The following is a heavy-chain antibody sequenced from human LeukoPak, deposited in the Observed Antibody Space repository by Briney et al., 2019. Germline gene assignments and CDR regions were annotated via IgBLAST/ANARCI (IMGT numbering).Heavy chain of an antibody. D-gene: IGHD2-15*01. CDR2: INHSGST. CDR3: ARRLVVVAATIDY. J-gene: IGHJ4*02. CDR1: GGSFSGYY. Sequence: SETLSLTCAVYGGSFSGYYWSWIRQPPGKGLEWIGEINHSGSTNYNPSLKSRVTISVDTSKNQFSLKLSSVTAADTAVYYCARRLVVVAATIDYWGQGTLVTVSS. V-gene: IGHV4-34*01.